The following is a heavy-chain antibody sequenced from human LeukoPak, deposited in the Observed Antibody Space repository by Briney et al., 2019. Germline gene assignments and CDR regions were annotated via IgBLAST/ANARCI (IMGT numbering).Heavy chain of an antibody. D-gene: IGHD3-3*01. CDR3: VRGDYRSEAMNV. CDR2: ISWSSGSK. Sequence: PGGSLRLSCAASGFTFEDYAMHWVRQAPGKGLEWVSGISWSSGSKGYGDSVKGRFTISRDNAKNSLYLQMNSLRPEDTALYYCVRGDYRSEAMNVRGQGTTVTVSS. V-gene: IGHV3-9*01. CDR1: GFTFEDYA. J-gene: IGHJ6*02.